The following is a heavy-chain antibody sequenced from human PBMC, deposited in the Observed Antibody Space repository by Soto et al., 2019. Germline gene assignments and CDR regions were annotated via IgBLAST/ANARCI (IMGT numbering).Heavy chain of an antibody. V-gene: IGHV3-30-3*01. Sequence: QVQLVESGGGVVQPGRSLRLSCAASGFTFSSYAMHWVRQAPGKGLEWVAVISCDGSNKYYADSVKGRFTIYRDNSKNTLYLQMNSRRAEDTAVYYCARIMVVVVVAATSHFDYWGQGTLVTVSS. CDR2: ISCDGSNK. CDR1: GFTFSSYA. J-gene: IGHJ4*02. D-gene: IGHD2-15*01. CDR3: ARIMVVVVVAATSHFDY.